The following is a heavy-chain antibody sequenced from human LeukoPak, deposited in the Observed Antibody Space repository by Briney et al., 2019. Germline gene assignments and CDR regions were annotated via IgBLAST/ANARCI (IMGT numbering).Heavy chain of an antibody. CDR2: ISYDGSNK. Sequence: GGSLRLSCAASGFTFSSYGVHWVRQAPGKGLEWVAVISYDGSNKYYADSVKGRLTISRDNSKNTLYLQMNSLRAEDTAVYYCAKGDYSYGFSYYYGMDVWGQETTVTVSS. CDR3: AKGDYSYGFSYYYGMDV. V-gene: IGHV3-30*18. CDR1: GFTFSSYG. D-gene: IGHD5-18*01. J-gene: IGHJ6*02.